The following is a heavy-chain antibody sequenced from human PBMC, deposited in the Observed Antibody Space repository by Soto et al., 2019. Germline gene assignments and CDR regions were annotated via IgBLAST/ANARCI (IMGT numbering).Heavy chain of an antibody. CDR1: GFTFSSYG. J-gene: IGHJ4*02. Sequence: PGGSLRLSCAASGFTFSSYGIHWVRQAPGKGLEWVAVISYDGSNKYYADSVKGRFTISRDNSKNTLYLQMNSLRAEDTVVYYCASGAVAVAGTEFDYWGQRTLVTVSS. CDR3: ASGAVAVAGTEFDY. CDR2: ISYDGSNK. D-gene: IGHD6-19*01. V-gene: IGHV3-30*03.